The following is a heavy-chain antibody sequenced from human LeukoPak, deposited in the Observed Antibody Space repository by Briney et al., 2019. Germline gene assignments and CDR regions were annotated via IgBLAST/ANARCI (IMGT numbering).Heavy chain of an antibody. J-gene: IGHJ4*02. D-gene: IGHD4-17*01. CDR3: TRDYGARDD. CDR1: GFTFDDYV. V-gene: IGHV3-43*02. CDR2: ISGDAGST. Sequence: GGSLRLSCVASGFTFDDYVMHWVRQAPGKGLQWVSLISGDAGSTNYADSLKGRFTISRDNTNNTLFLHMNGLRAEDSATYYCTRDYGARDDWGQGTPVTVSS.